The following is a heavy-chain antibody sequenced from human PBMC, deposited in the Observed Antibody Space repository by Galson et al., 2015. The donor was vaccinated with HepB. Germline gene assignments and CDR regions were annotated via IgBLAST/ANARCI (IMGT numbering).Heavy chain of an antibody. V-gene: IGHV3-7*01. CDR3: VRELGPGSWFDP. D-gene: IGHD3-16*01. CDR1: GFSFSSYW. J-gene: IGHJ5*02. Sequence: SLRLSCAASGFSFSSYWMSWVRQAPGKGLDWVANIKEDESEKYYVDSVKGRFTISRDNAKNSLHLQMNSLRAEDTAVYYCVRELGPGSWFDPWGQGTLVTVSS. CDR2: IKEDESEK.